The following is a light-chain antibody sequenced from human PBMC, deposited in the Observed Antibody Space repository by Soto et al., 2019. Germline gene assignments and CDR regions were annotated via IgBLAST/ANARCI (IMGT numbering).Light chain of an antibody. V-gene: IGKV1-39*01. CDR1: QSISSY. CDR3: HQSSSATWT. J-gene: IGKJ1*01. CDR2: AAS. Sequence: DIQVTQSPSSLSASVGDRVTITCRESQSISSYLNLYRQKPGRAPNLLIYAASNLQSGVPSRFSGSGSGTDFTLNISSLQPGDFATYYCHQSSSATWTFGQGTKVAIK.